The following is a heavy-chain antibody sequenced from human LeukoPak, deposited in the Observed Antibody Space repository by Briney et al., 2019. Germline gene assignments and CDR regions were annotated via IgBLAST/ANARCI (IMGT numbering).Heavy chain of an antibody. CDR3: ARAKDDAFDI. J-gene: IGHJ3*02. CDR1: GGSISSYY. Sequence: SETLSLTCTVSGGSISSYYWSWIRQPPGKGLEWIGYIYYSGSTHYNPSLKSRVTISVDTSKNQFSLKLSSVTAADTAVYYCARAKDDAFDIWGQGTMVTVSS. V-gene: IGHV4-59*12. CDR2: IYYSGST.